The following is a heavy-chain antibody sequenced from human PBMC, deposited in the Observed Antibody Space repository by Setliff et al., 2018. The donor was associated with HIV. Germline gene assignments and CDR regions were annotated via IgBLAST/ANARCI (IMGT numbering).Heavy chain of an antibody. D-gene: IGHD3-3*01. Sequence: ASVKVSCKASGYIFTSYDIHWVRQATGQGLEWMGRMSPKSGNTGNTQKFRGRITMTRDTSTNTAYMELSSLTSDDTAVYYCARGLNVLSGYTWVVWGQGTPGTAPQ. CDR2: MSPKSGNT. J-gene: IGHJ4*02. V-gene: IGHV1-8*02. CDR3: ARGLNVLSGYTWVV. CDR1: GYIFTSYD.